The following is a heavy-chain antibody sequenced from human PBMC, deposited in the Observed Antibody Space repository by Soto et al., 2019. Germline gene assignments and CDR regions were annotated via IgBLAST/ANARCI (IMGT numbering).Heavy chain of an antibody. CDR3: ARLIMITFGGVIVVGPFDY. CDR2: IYYSGST. J-gene: IGHJ4*02. CDR1: GGSISSSSYY. V-gene: IGHV4-39*07. D-gene: IGHD3-16*02. Sequence: PSETLSLTCTVSGGSISSSSYYWGWIRQPPGKGLEWIGSIYYSGSTYYNPSLKSRVTISVDTSKNQFSLKLSSVTAADTAVYYCARLIMITFGGVIVVGPFDYWGQGTLVTVSS.